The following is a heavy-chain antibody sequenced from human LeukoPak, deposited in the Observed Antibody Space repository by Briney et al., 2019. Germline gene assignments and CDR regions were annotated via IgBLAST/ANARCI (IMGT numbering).Heavy chain of an antibody. CDR3: ARVGCSSTSCFYFDY. CDR1: GFTFSSYT. V-gene: IGHV3-30-3*01. D-gene: IGHD2-2*01. J-gene: IGHJ4*02. Sequence: GGSLRLSCAASGFTFSSYTMHWVRQAPGKGLEWVAVISYDGSNKYYADSVKGRFTISRDNSKNTLYLQMNSLRAEDTAVYYCARVGCSSTSCFYFDYWGQGTLVTVSS. CDR2: ISYDGSNK.